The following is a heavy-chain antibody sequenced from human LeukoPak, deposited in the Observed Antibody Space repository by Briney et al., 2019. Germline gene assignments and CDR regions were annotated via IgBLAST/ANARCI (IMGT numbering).Heavy chain of an antibody. CDR3: AREKPYYDFWSGYPDY. CDR2: IYTSGST. J-gene: IGHJ4*02. Sequence: SETLSLTCTVSGGSISSGSYYWSWIRQPAGKGLEWIGRIYTSGSTNHNPSLKSRVTISVDPSKNHFSLKLSSVTAADTAVYYCAREKPYYDFWSGYPDYWGQGTLVTVSS. V-gene: IGHV4-61*02. D-gene: IGHD3-3*01. CDR1: GGSISSGSYY.